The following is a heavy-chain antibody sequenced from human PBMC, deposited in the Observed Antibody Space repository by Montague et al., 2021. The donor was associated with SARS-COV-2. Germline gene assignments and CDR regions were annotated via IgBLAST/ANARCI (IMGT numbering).Heavy chain of an antibody. J-gene: IGHJ6*02. CDR1: GDSISSSHW. V-gene: IGHV4-4*02. CDR2: IFHSENT. CDR3: ARDRGAKTYDLLTGYYINYYYGVDV. Sequence: SETLSLTCAVSGDSISSSHWWTWVRQSPGKGLEWIGEIFHSENTNYNPSLKSRVIISLDMSKNQFSLTLTSVTAADTAVCYCARDRGAKTYDLLTGYYINYYYGVDVWGPGTPVTVSS. D-gene: IGHD3-9*01.